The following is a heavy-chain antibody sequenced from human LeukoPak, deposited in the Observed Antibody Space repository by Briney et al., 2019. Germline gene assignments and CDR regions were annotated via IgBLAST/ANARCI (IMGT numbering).Heavy chain of an antibody. J-gene: IGHJ4*02. CDR3: ARQSRGIAVAGLDY. V-gene: IGHV4-59*08. CDR2: IYYNGST. CDR1: GGSISSYY. Sequence: SETLSLTCIVSGGSISSYYWTWIRQPPGKGQEWIGYIYYNGSTNYDPSLKSRVTISVDTSKNQFSLKLNSVTAADTAVYYCARQSRGIAVAGLDYWGQGILVTVSS. D-gene: IGHD6-19*01.